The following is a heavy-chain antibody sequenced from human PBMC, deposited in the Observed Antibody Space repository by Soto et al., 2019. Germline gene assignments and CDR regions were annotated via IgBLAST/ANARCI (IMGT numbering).Heavy chain of an antibody. CDR3: AKVGSSGWYSSFFDY. CDR2: ISYDGSNK. D-gene: IGHD6-19*01. Sequence: GGSLRLSCAASGFTFSSYGMHWVRQAPGKGLEWVAVISYDGSNKYYADSVKGRFTISRDNSKNTLYLQMNSLRAEDTAVYYCAKVGSSGWYSSFFDYWGQGTLVTVSS. CDR1: GFTFSSYG. J-gene: IGHJ4*02. V-gene: IGHV3-30*18.